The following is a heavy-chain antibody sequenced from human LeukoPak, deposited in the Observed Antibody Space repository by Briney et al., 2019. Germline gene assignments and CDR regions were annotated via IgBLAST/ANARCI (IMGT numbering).Heavy chain of an antibody. CDR1: GGSFSGYY. V-gene: IGHV4-34*01. CDR3: ARVNVLLWFGELLYAGYFDY. CDR2: TNHSGST. J-gene: IGHJ4*02. D-gene: IGHD3-10*01. Sequence: SETLSLTCAVYGGSFSGYYWSWIRQPPGKGLEWIGETNHSGSTNYNPSLKSRVTISVDTSKNQFSLKLSSVTAADTAVYYCARVNVLLWFGELLYAGYFDYWGQGTLVTVSS.